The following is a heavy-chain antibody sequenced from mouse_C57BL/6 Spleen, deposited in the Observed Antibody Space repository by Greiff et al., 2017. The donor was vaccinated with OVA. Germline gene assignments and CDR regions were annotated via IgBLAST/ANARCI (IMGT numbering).Heavy chain of an antibody. V-gene: IGHV1-52*01. Sequence: QVQLKQPGAELVRPGSSVKLSCKASGYTFTSYWMHWVKQRPIQGLEWIGNIDPSDSETHYNQKFKDKATLTVDKSSSTAYMQLSSLTSEDSAVYYCASTYHGGIDYWGQGTTLTVSS. J-gene: IGHJ2*01. CDR3: ASTYHGGIDY. CDR2: IDPSDSET. D-gene: IGHD5-1*01. CDR1: GYTFTSYW.